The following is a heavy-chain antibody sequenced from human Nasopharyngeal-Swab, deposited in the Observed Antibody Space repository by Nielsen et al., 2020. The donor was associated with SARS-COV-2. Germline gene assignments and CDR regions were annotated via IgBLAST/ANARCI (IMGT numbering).Heavy chain of an antibody. CDR3: ARGIVVDSSSWYPSYFDY. J-gene: IGHJ4*02. D-gene: IGHD6-13*01. V-gene: IGHV4-34*01. Sequence: SETLSLTCAVYGGSFSGYYWSWIRQPPEKGLEWIGEINHSGSTNYNPSLKSRVTISVDTSKNQFSLKLNSVTAADTAVYYCARGIVVDSSSWYPSYFDYWGQGTLVTVSS. CDR1: GGSFSGYY. CDR2: INHSGST.